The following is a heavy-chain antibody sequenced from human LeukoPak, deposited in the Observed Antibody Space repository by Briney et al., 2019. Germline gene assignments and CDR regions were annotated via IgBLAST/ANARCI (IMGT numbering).Heavy chain of an antibody. V-gene: IGHV4-39*01. D-gene: IGHD6-25*01. CDR1: GGSFSSTSYY. Sequence: SETLSLTCSVSGGSFSSTSYYWGWVRQPPGKGLEWIGSIYYSGSTYYNPSLKSRVTISVDTSKNQFSLKLSSVPAADTALYYCTRLPGGSGGSGSFDFWGQGTLVTVTS. J-gene: IGHJ4*02. CDR2: IYYSGST. CDR3: TRLPGGSGGSGSFDF.